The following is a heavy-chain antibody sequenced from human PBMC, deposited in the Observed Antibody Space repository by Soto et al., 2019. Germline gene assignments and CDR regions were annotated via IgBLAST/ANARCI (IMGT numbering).Heavy chain of an antibody. Sequence: PSQTLSLTCAISGDSVSSNSAAWNWIRQSPSRGLEWLGRTYYRSKWYNDYAVSVKSRITINPDTSKNQFSLQLNSVTPEDTAVYYCARDAYCGGDCSHYYYGMDVWGQGTTVTVS. CDR3: ARDAYCGGDCSHYYYGMDV. D-gene: IGHD2-21*02. CDR2: TYYRSKWYN. V-gene: IGHV6-1*01. J-gene: IGHJ6*02. CDR1: GDSVSSNSAA.